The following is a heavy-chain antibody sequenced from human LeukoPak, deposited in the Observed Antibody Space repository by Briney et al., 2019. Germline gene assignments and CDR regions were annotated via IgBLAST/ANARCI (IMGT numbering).Heavy chain of an antibody. V-gene: IGHV3-7*01. CDR3: ARGVLRYFDWLSDYYYMDV. CDR2: IKQDGSEK. D-gene: IGHD3-9*01. CDR1: GFTFSSYW. J-gene: IGHJ6*03. Sequence: PGGSLRLSCAASGFTFSSYWMSWVRQAPGKGLEWVANIKQDGSEKYYVDSVKGRFTISRDNAKNSLYLQMNSLRAKDTAVYYCARGVLRYFDWLSDYYYMDVWGKGTTVTVSS.